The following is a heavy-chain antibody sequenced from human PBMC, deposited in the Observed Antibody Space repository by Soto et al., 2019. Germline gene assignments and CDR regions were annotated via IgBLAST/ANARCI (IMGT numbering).Heavy chain of an antibody. CDR2: IYYSGST. J-gene: IGHJ6*02. CDR3: GRAFNGGRWRQEL. Sequence: SKNLSLTCTVSGGSVSSGSYYWSWIRQPPGKGLEWIGYIYYSGSTNYNPSLKSRVTISVDTSNNQFSLKPSSLTAADTAVYYWGRAFNGGRWRQELWVQGDT. D-gene: IGHD2-15*01. V-gene: IGHV4-61*01. CDR1: GGSVSSGSYY.